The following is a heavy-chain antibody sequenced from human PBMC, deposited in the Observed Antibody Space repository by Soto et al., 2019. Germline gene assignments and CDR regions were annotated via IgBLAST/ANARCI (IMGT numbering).Heavy chain of an antibody. CDR1: GYTFTNAG. CDR2: INTDNGNT. CDR3: ARDQGITTFGVYSMYYYGMDV. J-gene: IGHJ6*02. V-gene: IGHV1-18*01. D-gene: IGHD3-3*01. Sequence: QVQLVQSGAEVKKPGASVKVSCKASGYTFTNAGISWVRQAPGQGLEWLGWINTDNGNTNYAQNLQGRVTLTTDTSTITAYMDLRSLRSDDTAVYYCARDQGITTFGVYSMYYYGMDVWGPGTTVTVSS.